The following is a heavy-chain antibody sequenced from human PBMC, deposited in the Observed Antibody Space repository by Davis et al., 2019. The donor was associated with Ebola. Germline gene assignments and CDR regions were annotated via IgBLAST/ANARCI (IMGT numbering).Heavy chain of an antibody. V-gene: IGHV6-1*01. D-gene: IGHD6-19*01. Sequence: HSQTLSLTCVISGDSVSSGGWNWIRQSPSRGLEWLGRTYYNSKWYSDYALSVKSRLTINPDTSRNQLSLQLNSVTADDTAVYYCASFGWTSRGIEYWGQGILVTVSS. CDR1: GDSVSSGG. CDR2: TYYNSKWYS. J-gene: IGHJ4*02. CDR3: ASFGWTSRGIEY.